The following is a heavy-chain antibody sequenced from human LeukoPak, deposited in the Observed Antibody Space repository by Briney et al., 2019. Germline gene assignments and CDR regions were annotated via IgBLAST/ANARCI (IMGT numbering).Heavy chain of an antibody. J-gene: IGHJ4*02. CDR3: ARGLSTWELPNFDY. Sequence: SETLSLTCTVSGGSISSGGYYWSWIRQPPGKGLEWIGYIYHSGSTYYNPSLESRVTISVDTSKNQFSLKLSSVTAADTAVYYCARGLSTWELPNFDYWGQGTLVTVSS. V-gene: IGHV4-30-2*01. CDR2: IYHSGST. D-gene: IGHD1-26*01. CDR1: GGSISSGGYY.